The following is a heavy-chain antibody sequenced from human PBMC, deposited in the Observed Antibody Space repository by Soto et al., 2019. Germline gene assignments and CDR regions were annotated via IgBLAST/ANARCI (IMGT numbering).Heavy chain of an antibody. CDR1: GFTFRNYA. CDR2: ISISGSNT. V-gene: IGHV3-23*01. Sequence: GGSLRLSCAAPGFTFRNYAMTWVRHAPGQGLENVSSISISGSNTYYADSVTGRFAISRDNSKNTLYLQMNSLMAVDSAIYYCAKGVVDRGIDFWGQGTLVTVSS. D-gene: IGHD3-16*02. CDR3: AKGVVDRGIDF. J-gene: IGHJ4*02.